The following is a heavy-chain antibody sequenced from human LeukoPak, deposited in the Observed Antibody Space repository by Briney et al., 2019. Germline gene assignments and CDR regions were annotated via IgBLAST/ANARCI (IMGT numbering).Heavy chain of an antibody. CDR3: TRGSSGRRDN. CDR2: MNPNSGNT. J-gene: IGHJ4*02. V-gene: IGHV1-8*01. Sequence: GASVKVSCKASGYTFTSCGINWVRQATGQGLEWMGWMNPNSGNTDYGQSFQGRITMTRDISIGTAYMELSNLTSEDTAIYYCTRGSSGRRDNWGQGTLVTVSA. D-gene: IGHD6-19*01. CDR1: GYTFTSCG.